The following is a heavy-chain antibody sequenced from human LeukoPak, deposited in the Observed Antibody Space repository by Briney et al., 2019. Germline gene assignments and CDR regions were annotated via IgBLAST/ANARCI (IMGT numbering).Heavy chain of an antibody. CDR1: GFTFSSHG. V-gene: IGHV3-23*01. Sequence: PGGTLRLSCAPSGFTFSSHGMSWVRQPPGEGLEWVSAISGSGGSTYYADSVKGRFTISRVNSKNTLYLQMNSLRAEDTAVYYCARDLRGYIYWGQGTLGTVSS. D-gene: IGHD5-18*01. CDR2: ISGSGGST. J-gene: IGHJ4*02. CDR3: ARDLRGYIY.